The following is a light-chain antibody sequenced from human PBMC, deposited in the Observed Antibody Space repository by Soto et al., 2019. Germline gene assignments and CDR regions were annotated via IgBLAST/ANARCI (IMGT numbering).Light chain of an antibody. J-gene: IGKJ1*01. V-gene: IGKV1-39*01. CDR3: QQSYNMPWT. Sequence: DIPMTQSPSSLSASVGDRVTITCRASQNISTFLHWYQQKPGKAPDLLIYAASNLHSGVPSRFSGSASGPDFTLTISSLQPEDFASYFCQQSYNMPWTFGQGTKVEIK. CDR2: AAS. CDR1: QNISTF.